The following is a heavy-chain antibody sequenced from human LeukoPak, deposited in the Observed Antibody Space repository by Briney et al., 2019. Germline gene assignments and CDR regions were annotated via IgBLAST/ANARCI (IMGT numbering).Heavy chain of an antibody. CDR3: ARDPREVYYGMDV. Sequence: GASVKVSCKASGYTFTGYYMHWVRQAPGQGLEWMGWINPNSGGTNYAQKFQGRVTMTRDTSISTAYMELSRLRSDDTAVYYCARDPREVYYGMDVWSQGTTVTVSS. V-gene: IGHV1-2*02. CDR2: INPNSGGT. CDR1: GYTFTGYY. J-gene: IGHJ6*02.